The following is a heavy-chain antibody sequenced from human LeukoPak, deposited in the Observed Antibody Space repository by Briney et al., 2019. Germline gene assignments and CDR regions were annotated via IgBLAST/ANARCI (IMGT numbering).Heavy chain of an antibody. CDR2: ISAYNGNT. CDR1: GYTFTSYG. D-gene: IGHD3-9*01. CDR3: ARGRDPLRYFDWLLYIGWFDP. Sequence: ASVKVSCKASGYTFTSYGISWVRQAPGPGLEWMGWISAYNGNTNYAQKLQGRVTMTTDTSTSTAYMELRSLRSEDTAVYYCARGRDPLRYFDWLLYIGWFDPWGQGTLVTVSS. J-gene: IGHJ5*02. V-gene: IGHV1-18*01.